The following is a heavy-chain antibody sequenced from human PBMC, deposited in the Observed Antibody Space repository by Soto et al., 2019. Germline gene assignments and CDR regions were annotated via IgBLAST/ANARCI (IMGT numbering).Heavy chain of an antibody. V-gene: IGHV4-59*01. D-gene: IGHD2-21*02. CDR2: IYYSGST. Sequence: SETLSLTCTVSGGSISSYYWSWIRQPPGKGLEWIGYIYYSGSTNYNPSLKSRVTISVDTSKNQFSLKLSSVTAADTAVYYCARSCGGDCYSPGYYYYYGMDVWGQGTTVTVSS. J-gene: IGHJ6*02. CDR1: GGSISSYY. CDR3: ARSCGGDCYSPGYYYYYGMDV.